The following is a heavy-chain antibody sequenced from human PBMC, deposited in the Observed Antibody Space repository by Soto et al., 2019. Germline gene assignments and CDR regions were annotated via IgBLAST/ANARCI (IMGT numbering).Heavy chain of an antibody. V-gene: IGHV1-8*01. CDR1: GYTFTSYD. CDR3: ARWPLGYCRGGSCYKEAFDI. CDR2: MNPNSGNT. D-gene: IGHD2-15*01. Sequence: ASVKVSCKASGYTFTSYDINWVRQATGQGLEWMGWMNPNSGNTGYAQKFQGRVTMTRNTSISTAYMELSSLRSEDTAVYYCARWPLGYCRGGSCYKEAFDIWGQGTMVTVPS. J-gene: IGHJ3*02.